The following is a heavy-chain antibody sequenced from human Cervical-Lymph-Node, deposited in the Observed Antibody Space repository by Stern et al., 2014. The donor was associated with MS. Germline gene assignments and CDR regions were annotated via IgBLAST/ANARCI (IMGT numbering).Heavy chain of an antibody. CDR1: GAPVNSGGYY. J-gene: IGHJ3*02. D-gene: IGHD3-16*01. CDR3: AAIGPLMEGAAFDI. Sequence: QMQLVQSGPGLVKPSQTLSLSCTVSGAPVNSGGYYWTWIRQGPGKGLEWIGYIHHRGATFYNPPLKSRVTISVDTSENQVSLMLSSVTAADTAVYYCAAIGPLMEGAAFDIWGQGTLVTVSS. V-gene: IGHV4-31*03. CDR2: IHHRGAT.